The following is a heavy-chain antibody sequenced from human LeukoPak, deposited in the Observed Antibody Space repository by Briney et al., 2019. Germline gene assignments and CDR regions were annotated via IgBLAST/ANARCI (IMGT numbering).Heavy chain of an antibody. CDR2: ISGSSSSI. CDR1: GFTSSSHS. J-gene: IGHJ4*02. CDR3: ATPPCTVPRGKFDY. Sequence: PGGSQRLSCAASGFTSSSHSMNGGRQAPGKGLEWVSSISGSSSSIYYADSVKGRFTISRDNAKNSLYLQMTSLRADDTAVYYCATPPCTVPRGKFDYWGQGTLVTVSS. V-gene: IGHV3-21*06. D-gene: IGHD4-17*01.